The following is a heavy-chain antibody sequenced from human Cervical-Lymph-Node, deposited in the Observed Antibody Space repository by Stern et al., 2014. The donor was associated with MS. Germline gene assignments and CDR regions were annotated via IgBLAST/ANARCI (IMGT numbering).Heavy chain of an antibody. Sequence: VQLVQSGAEVKKPGSSGKVSCRASGGTFSSSTISWVRQAPGQVLEWMGGIIPLFGTANYAQKFQGRVTITADESTSTAYMELSSLRSEDTAVYYCARELSQVLVYWGQGALVTVSS. CDR2: IIPLFGTA. CDR3: ARELSQVLVY. V-gene: IGHV1-69*12. J-gene: IGHJ4*02. CDR1: GGTFSSST.